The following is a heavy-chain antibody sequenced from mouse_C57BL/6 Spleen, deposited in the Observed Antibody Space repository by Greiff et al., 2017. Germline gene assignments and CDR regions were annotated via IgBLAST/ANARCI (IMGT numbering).Heavy chain of an antibody. Sequence: VKLVESGAELVRPGASVTLSCKASGYTFTDYEMHWVKQTPVHGLEWIGAIDPETGGTAYNQKFKGKAILTADKSSSTAYMELRSLTSEDSAVYYCTRRGYDYDVNYYAMDYWGQGTSVTVSS. CDR2: IDPETGGT. J-gene: IGHJ4*01. V-gene: IGHV1-15*01. CDR1: GYTFTDYE. D-gene: IGHD2-4*01. CDR3: TRRGYDYDVNYYAMDY.